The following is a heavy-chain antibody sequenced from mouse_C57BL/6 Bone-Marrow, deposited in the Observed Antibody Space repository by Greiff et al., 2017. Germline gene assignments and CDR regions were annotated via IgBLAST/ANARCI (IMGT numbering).Heavy chain of an antibody. V-gene: IGHV5-17*01. Sequence: EVMLVESGGGLVKPGGSLKLSCAASGFTFSDYGMHWVRQAPEKGLEWVAYISSGSSTIYYADTVKGRFTISRDNAKNTLFLQMTSLRSEDTAMYYCARPYGPWYFDVWGTGTTVTVSS. CDR3: ARPYGPWYFDV. J-gene: IGHJ1*03. CDR1: GFTFSDYG. CDR2: ISSGSSTI. D-gene: IGHD1-1*01.